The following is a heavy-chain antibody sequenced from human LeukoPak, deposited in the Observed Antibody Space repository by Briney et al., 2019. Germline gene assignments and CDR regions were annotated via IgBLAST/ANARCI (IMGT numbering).Heavy chain of an antibody. D-gene: IGHD3-22*01. V-gene: IGHV3-30-3*01. Sequence: PGRSLSLSCAASGFTFSSYAMHWVRQAPGKGLEGVGVISYDGSNKYYADSVKGRFTISRHNSKNTLYLQMNSLRAEHTAVYYCAGAVVVITLDYWGQGTLVTVSS. CDR1: GFTFSSYA. CDR3: AGAVVVITLDY. CDR2: ISYDGSNK. J-gene: IGHJ4*02.